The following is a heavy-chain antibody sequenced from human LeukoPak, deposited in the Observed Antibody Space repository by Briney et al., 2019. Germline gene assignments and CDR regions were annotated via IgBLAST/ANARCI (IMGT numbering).Heavy chain of an antibody. D-gene: IGHD2-15*01. CDR3: ASRDCSGGSCYDAYFDY. CDR2: IFYSGST. J-gene: IGHJ4*02. Sequence: SETLSLTCSVSGGSISSTDYFWGWIRQPPGKGLEWLGSIFYSGSTYDNPSLKSRVTISVDTSKNQFSLKLSSVTAADTAVYYCASRDCSGGSCYDAYFDYWGQGTLVTVSS. CDR1: GGSISSTDYF. V-gene: IGHV4-39*07.